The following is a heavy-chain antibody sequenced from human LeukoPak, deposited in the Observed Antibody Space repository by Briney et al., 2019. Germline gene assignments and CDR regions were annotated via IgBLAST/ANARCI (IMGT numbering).Heavy chain of an antibody. J-gene: IGHJ4*02. D-gene: IGHD6-19*01. Sequence: PGGSLRLSCAASGFTFSSYWMSWLRQAPGKGLEWVANIKQDGSEKYYVDSVKGRFTISRGNAKNSLYLQMNSLRVEDTAVYYCARTSGRGWSYWGQGTLVTVSS. CDR3: ARTSGRGWSY. CDR2: IKQDGSEK. CDR1: GFTFSSYW. V-gene: IGHV3-7*01.